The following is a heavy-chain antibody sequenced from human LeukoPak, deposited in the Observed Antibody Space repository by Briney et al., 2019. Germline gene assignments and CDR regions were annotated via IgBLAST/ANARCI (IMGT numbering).Heavy chain of an antibody. D-gene: IGHD2-2*01. V-gene: IGHV4-38-2*02. CDR3: ATDRDIVAVPAALGF. J-gene: IGHJ4*02. CDR1: GYSTSSGYY. CDR2: IYHSGNT. Sequence: PSETLSLTCTVSGYSTSSGYYWGWIRQPPGKGLEWIGSIYHSGNTYYNPSLKSRVTISVDTSKNQFSLKLSSVTAADTAVYYCATDRDIVAVPAALGFWGQGTLVTVSS.